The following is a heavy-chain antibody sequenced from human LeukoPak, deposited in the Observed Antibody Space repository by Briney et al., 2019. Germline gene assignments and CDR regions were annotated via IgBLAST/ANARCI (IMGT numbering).Heavy chain of an antibody. CDR3: ARAGYYYGSGSPLDY. CDR1: GYTFTSYY. D-gene: IGHD3-10*01. J-gene: IGHJ4*02. V-gene: IGHV1-46*01. CDR2: INPGGGST. Sequence: GASVEVSCKASGYTFTSYYMHWVRQAPGQGLEWMGIINPGGGSTSYAQKFHGRVTMTRDTSTSTVYMELSSLRSEDTAVYYCARAGYYYGSGSPLDYWGQGTLVTVSS.